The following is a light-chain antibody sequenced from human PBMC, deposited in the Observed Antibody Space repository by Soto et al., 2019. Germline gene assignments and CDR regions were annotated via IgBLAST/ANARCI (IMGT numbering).Light chain of an antibody. J-gene: IGLJ2*01. V-gene: IGLV4-69*01. CDR1: SGHSRYD. Sequence: QPVLTQSPSASASLGASVKLTCTLSSGHSRYDIAWHQQQPEKGPRYLMKLKSDGSHRKGDGIPDRFSGSSSGAERYLTISSLQSEDEADYYCQTWGTGIRVFGGGTKLTVL. CDR3: QTWGTGIRV. CDR2: LKSDGSH.